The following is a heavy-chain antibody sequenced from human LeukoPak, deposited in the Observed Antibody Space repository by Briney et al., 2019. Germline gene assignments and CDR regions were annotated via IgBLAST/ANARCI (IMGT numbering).Heavy chain of an antibody. V-gene: IGHV4-34*01. J-gene: IGHJ4*02. D-gene: IGHD5-12*01. Sequence: PSETLSLTCAVYGGSFSGYYWSWIRQPPGKGLEWIGEINHSGSTYYNPSLKSRVTISVDTSKNQFSLKLSSVTAADTAVYYCARIAYSGYDNRGAFDYWGQGTLVTVSS. CDR1: GGSFSGYY. CDR3: ARIAYSGYDNRGAFDY. CDR2: INHSGST.